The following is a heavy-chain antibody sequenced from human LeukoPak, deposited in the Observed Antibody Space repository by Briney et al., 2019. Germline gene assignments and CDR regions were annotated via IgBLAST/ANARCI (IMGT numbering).Heavy chain of an antibody. J-gene: IGHJ4*02. CDR1: GGSISSYY. CDR2: IYTSGST. D-gene: IGHD6-6*01. V-gene: IGHV4-4*07. CDR3: ARDSIAARGRAFDY. Sequence: PSETLSLTCTVSGGSISSYYWSWIRQPAGKGLEWIGRIYTSGSTNYNPSLKSRVTISVDKSKNQFSLKLSSVTAADTAVYYCARDSIAARGRAFDYWGQGTLVTVSS.